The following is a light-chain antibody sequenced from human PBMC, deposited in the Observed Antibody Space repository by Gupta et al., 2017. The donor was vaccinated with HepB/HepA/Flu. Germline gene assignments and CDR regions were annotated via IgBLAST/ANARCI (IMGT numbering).Light chain of an antibody. CDR2: HAS. J-gene: IGKJ1*01. CDR3: QHYYDWPPWT. Sequence: EIVMTQSPATPSVSLGRTATLSCRASHIIGSNLAWYQQRPGHPPSLLLFHASPSAAGSPSRFSGTGSGRKFTLTISSPQSEDSAVYYCQHYYDWPPWTFGQGTKVEIK. CDR1: HIIGSN. V-gene: IGKV3-15*01.